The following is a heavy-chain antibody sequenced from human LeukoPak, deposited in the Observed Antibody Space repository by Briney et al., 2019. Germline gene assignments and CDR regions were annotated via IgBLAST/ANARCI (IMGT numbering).Heavy chain of an antibody. CDR3: ARAYQTITVAGSFSFYFDY. D-gene: IGHD6-19*01. J-gene: IGHJ4*02. CDR2: IYPGDSDT. CDR1: EYSFISYW. V-gene: IGHV5-51*01. Sequence: GESLKISCKGSEYSFISYWIGWVRQMPGKGLEWMGIIYPGDSDTRYSPSFQGQVTISADKSISTAYLQWSSLRASDTAMYYCARAYQTITVAGSFSFYFDYWGQGTLVTVSS.